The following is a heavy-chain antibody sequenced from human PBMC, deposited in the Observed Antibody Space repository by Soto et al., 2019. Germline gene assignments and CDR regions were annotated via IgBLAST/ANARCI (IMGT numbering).Heavy chain of an antibody. CDR3: AIYASPDPTRMCDC. V-gene: IGHV3-23*01. CDR1: GFTFSNYA. D-gene: IGHD1-1*01. Sequence: PGGSLSLSCAASGFTFSNYAMAWVRQAPGKGLEWVSVIASGGGGIHYADSVKGRFTISRDTSRATLDLQMNSLRVEDTAVYYFAIYASPDPTRMCDCWGRGSLVTGSS. J-gene: IGHJ4*02. CDR2: IASGGGGI.